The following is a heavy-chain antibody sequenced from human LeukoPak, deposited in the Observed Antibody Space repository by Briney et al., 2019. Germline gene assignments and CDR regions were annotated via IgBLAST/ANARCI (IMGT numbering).Heavy chain of an antibody. CDR1: GGTLSSYH. Sequence: SEALSLTFPGSGGTLSSYHWSWIRPPPGKGLEWIGEINHSESTNYNPSLKRLVTISVDTSMSQFSLKGSCATAADTAVYYCARGNARYYDILTCYSHWGQGTLVTVSS. J-gene: IGHJ4*02. V-gene: IGHV4-34*01. CDR2: INHSEST. CDR3: ARGNARYYDILTCYSH. D-gene: IGHD3-9*01.